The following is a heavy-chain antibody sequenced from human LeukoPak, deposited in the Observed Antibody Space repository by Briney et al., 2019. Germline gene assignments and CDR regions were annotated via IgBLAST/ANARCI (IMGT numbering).Heavy chain of an antibody. V-gene: IGHV3-7*03. CDR3: ARYHCPTPTCYFGY. CDR2: IRLDVSET. J-gene: IGHJ4*02. D-gene: IGHD2-15*01. CDR1: GFTFGSLW. Sequence: GGSLRLSCAASGFTFGSLWMSWVRQAPGKGLEWVANIRLDVSETNYLDSVKGRFTISGDSSKNSLYLQMSSLRAEDTAVYYCARYHCPTPTCYFGYWGQGDLVTVSS.